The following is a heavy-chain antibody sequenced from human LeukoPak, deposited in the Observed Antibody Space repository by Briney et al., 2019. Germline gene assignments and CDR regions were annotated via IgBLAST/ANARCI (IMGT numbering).Heavy chain of an antibody. CDR3: ARVRYGGNIDY. V-gene: IGHV4-30-2*01. D-gene: IGHD4-23*01. CDR2: IYHSGST. Sequence: SETLSLTCAVSGGSISSGGYSWSWIRQPPGKGLEWIGYIYHSGSTYYNPSLKSRVTISVDRSKNQFSLKLSSVTAADTAVYYCARVRYGGNIDYWGQGTLVTVSS. J-gene: IGHJ4*02. CDR1: GGSISSGGYS.